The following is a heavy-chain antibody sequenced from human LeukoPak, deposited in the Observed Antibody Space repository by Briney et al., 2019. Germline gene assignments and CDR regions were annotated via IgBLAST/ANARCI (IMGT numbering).Heavy chain of an antibody. Sequence: SESLSLACTVSGGSISSYYWDWIRHPPGEGLEWIGYIYYSASTNYNPSLKSRATISVDTSKNQFSLKLSSVTAADTAIYYCAREMTTIDGFEYFDYWGQGTLVTVSS. CDR1: GGSISSYY. V-gene: IGHV4-59*01. J-gene: IGHJ4*02. D-gene: IGHD5-24*01. CDR3: AREMTTIDGFEYFDY. CDR2: IYYSAST.